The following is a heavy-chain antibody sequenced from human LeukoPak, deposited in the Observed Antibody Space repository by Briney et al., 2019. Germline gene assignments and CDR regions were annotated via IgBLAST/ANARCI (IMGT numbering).Heavy chain of an antibody. CDR1: GYTFTNYG. V-gene: IGHV1-18*01. CDR2: ISAYNGNT. D-gene: IGHD3/OR15-3a*01. CDR3: ARTFYDFWNGFSNYDSFDI. J-gene: IGHJ3*02. Sequence: ASVKVSCKASGYTFTNYGLSWVRQAPGQGLEWMGRISAYNGNTNYAQKFQGRVSMTTDKSTTTAYLELRSLTSDDTAVYYCARTFYDFWNGFSNYDSFDIWGQGTLVTVSS.